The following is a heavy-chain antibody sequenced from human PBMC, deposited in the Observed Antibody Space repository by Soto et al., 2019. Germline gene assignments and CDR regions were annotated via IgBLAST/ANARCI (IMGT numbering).Heavy chain of an antibody. CDR1: GYTFTSYD. Sequence: ASVKVSCKASGYTFTSYDINWVRQATGQGLEWMGWMNPNSGNTGYAQKFQGRVTMTRNTSISTAYMELSSLRSEDTAVYYCARGLLWFGELLFNYYYYGMDVWGQGTTVTVSS. V-gene: IGHV1-8*01. J-gene: IGHJ6*02. CDR2: MNPNSGNT. CDR3: ARGLLWFGELLFNYYYYGMDV. D-gene: IGHD3-10*01.